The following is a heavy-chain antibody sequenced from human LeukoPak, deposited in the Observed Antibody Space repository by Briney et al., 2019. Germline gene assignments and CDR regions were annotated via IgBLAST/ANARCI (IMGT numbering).Heavy chain of an antibody. D-gene: IGHD6-13*01. J-gene: IGHJ4*02. CDR1: GGSFSGYY. CDR3: ARRGQQLSFDY. V-gene: IGHV4-34*01. CDR2: INHSGST. Sequence: SETLSLTCAVYGGSFSGYYWSWIRQPPGKGLEWIGEINHSGSTNYNPSLKSRVTISVDTSKNQFSLKLSSVTAADTAVYYCARRGQQLSFDYWGQGTLVTVSS.